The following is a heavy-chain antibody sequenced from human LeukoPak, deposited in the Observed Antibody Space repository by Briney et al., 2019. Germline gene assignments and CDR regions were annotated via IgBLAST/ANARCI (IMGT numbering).Heavy chain of an antibody. Sequence: ESLKLSCKGSGYSFTSYWIGWVRQMPGKGLEWMGIIYPGDSDTRYSPSFQGQVTISADKSISTAYLQWSSLKASDTAMYYCARHGRGIAAAGTYYCYGMDVWGQGTTVTVSS. D-gene: IGHD6-13*01. CDR3: ARHGRGIAAAGTYYCYGMDV. CDR1: GYSFTSYW. CDR2: IYPGDSDT. V-gene: IGHV5-51*01. J-gene: IGHJ6*02.